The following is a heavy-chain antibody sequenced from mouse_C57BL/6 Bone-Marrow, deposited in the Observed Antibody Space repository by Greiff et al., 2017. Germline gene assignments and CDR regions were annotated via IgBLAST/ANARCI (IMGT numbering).Heavy chain of an antibody. J-gene: IGHJ2*01. Sequence: QVQLKESGAELVKPGASVKLSCKASGYTFTSYWMHWVKQRPGQGLEWIGMIHPNSGSTNYNEKFKSKATLTVDKSSSTAYMQLSSLTSEDSAVYYCARREPTVVRFDYWGQGTTLTVSS. V-gene: IGHV1-64*01. CDR3: ARREPTVVRFDY. CDR1: GYTFTSYW. D-gene: IGHD1-1*01. CDR2: IHPNSGST.